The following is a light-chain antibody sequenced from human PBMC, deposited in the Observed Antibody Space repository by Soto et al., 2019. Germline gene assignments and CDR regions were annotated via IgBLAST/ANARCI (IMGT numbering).Light chain of an antibody. CDR1: QSILSR. Sequence: DIQMTQSPSTLSASIGDRVTITCRASQSILSRLAWYQRIPGRPPKLLMHDASTLESGVPSRFSGSGSGTEFTLTISSLQPDDFPTYYCQQYNSSARTFGQGTEVAVK. CDR3: QQYNSSART. CDR2: DAS. V-gene: IGKV1-5*01. J-gene: IGKJ1*01.